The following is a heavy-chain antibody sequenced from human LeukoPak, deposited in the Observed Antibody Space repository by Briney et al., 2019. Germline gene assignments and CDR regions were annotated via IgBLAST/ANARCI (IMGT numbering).Heavy chain of an antibody. CDR1: GFTFSSYA. CDR3: AKYRYYTVTTSYGMDV. D-gene: IGHD4-17*01. V-gene: IGHV3-23*01. Sequence: GGSLRLSCAASGFTFSSYAMSWVRQAPGKGLEWVSAISGSGGSTYYTDSVKGRFTISRDNSKNTLYLQMNSLRAEDTAVYYCAKYRYYTVTTSYGMDVWGQGTTVTVSS. CDR2: ISGSGGST. J-gene: IGHJ6*02.